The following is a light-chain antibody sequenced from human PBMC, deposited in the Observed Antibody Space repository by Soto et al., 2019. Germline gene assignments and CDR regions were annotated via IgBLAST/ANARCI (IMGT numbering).Light chain of an antibody. V-gene: IGKV3-11*01. CDR1: QSVSSY. CDR2: DAS. Sequence: EIVLTQSPATLSLSPGGRATLSCRASQSVSSYLAWYQRKPGQAPRLLIYDASNRATGIPARFSGSGSGTDFTLTISSLEPEDFAVYYCQQRSNWPPKITFGQGTRLEIK. J-gene: IGKJ5*01. CDR3: QQRSNWPPKIT.